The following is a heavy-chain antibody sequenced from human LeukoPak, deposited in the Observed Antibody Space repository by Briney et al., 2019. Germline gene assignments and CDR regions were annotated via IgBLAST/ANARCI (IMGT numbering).Heavy chain of an antibody. CDR1: GGSISSYY. CDR3: AREGNYYDSSGYSNFDC. Sequence: SETLSLTCTVSGGSISSYYWSWIRQPPGKGLEWIAYIYYSGSTNYNPSLKSRVTISVDSSKNQFSLKLSSVTAADTAVYYCAREGNYYDSSGYSNFDCWGQGTLVTVSS. D-gene: IGHD3-22*01. CDR2: IYYSGST. J-gene: IGHJ4*02. V-gene: IGHV4-59*12.